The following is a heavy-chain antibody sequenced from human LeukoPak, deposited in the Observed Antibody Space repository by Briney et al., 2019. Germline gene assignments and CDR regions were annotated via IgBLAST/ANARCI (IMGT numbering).Heavy chain of an antibody. V-gene: IGHV3-23*01. CDR1: RFTFSNYA. CDR3: AKDLLTGGYEPFDY. CDR2: IRDSAYRT. D-gene: IGHD5-12*01. J-gene: IGHJ4*02. Sequence: GGSLRLSCAASRFTFSNYAMSWVRQAPGKGLEWVSSIRDSAYRTYYADSVKGRFTISRDNSKNTLYLQMNSLRAEDTAVYYCAKDLLTGGYEPFDYWGQGTLVTVSS.